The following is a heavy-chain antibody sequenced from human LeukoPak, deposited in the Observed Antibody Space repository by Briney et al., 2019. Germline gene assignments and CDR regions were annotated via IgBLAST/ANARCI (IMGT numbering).Heavy chain of an antibody. CDR1: GFYFRTYV. CDR3: ARHDRSMRFLDY. D-gene: IGHD1-1*01. J-gene: IGHJ4*02. CDR2: ISDSGDTT. Sequence: GGSLRLSCAASGFYFRTYVMSWVRQAPGKWLEWVSAISDSGDTTYYADSVEGRFTISRNNSKNTVFLQMNSLRAEDTAVYYCARHDRSMRFLDYWGQGTLVTVSS. V-gene: IGHV3-23*01.